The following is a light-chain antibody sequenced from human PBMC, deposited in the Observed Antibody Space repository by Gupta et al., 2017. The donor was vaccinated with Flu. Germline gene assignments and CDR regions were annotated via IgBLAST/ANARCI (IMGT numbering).Light chain of an antibody. CDR1: SSDVGGYNY. CDR2: EVS. J-gene: IGLJ1*01. Sequence: QSALTQPASVSGSPGQSITISCTGTSSDVGGYNYVSWYQQHPGIAPKLMIYEVSNRPSGVSNRFSGTKSGNTASLTISGLQAEDESDYYCSSYSSSSTLFVFGTGTKVTVL. CDR3: SSYSSSSTLFV. V-gene: IGLV2-14*01.